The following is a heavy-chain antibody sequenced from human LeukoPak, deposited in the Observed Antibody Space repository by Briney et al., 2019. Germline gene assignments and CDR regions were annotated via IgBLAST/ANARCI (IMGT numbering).Heavy chain of an antibody. D-gene: IGHD3-10*01. CDR1: GFTFTGYE. V-gene: IGHV3-48*03. Sequence: PGGSLRLSCAASGFTFTGYEMNWVRQAPGKGLEWVSSISSTGSTMYYADSVKGRFTISRDNAKNSLYLQMNSLRAEDTATYYCARAAYLVRGVIITPPFDYWGQGTLVTVSS. CDR2: ISSTGSTM. J-gene: IGHJ4*02. CDR3: ARAAYLVRGVIITPPFDY.